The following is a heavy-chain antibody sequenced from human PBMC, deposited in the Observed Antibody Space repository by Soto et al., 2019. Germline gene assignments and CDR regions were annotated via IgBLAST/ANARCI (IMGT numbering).Heavy chain of an antibody. D-gene: IGHD2-2*01. CDR2: IYHSGST. J-gene: IGHJ5*02. Sequence: SETLSLTCTVSGYSISSGYYWGWIRQPPGKGLEWIGSIYHSGSTYYNQSLKSRVTISVDTSKNHFSLKLSSVTAADTAVYYCARGGRIVVVPAAISWFDPWGQGTLVTVSS. CDR3: ARGGRIVVVPAAISWFDP. V-gene: IGHV4-38-2*02. CDR1: GYSISSGYY.